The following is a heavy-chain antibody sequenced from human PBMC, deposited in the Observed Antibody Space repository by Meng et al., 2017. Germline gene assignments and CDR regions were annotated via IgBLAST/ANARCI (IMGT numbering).Heavy chain of an antibody. CDR2: MNPNSGNT. CDR3: ARQYSSSWYWFDP. V-gene: IGHV1-8*01. CDR1: GYTFTSYD. Sequence: VQLVPSGAEVKEPGASVKVSCKASGYTFTSYDINWVRQSTGQGLEWMGWMNPNSGNTGYAQKFQGRVTMTRNTSISTAYMELSSLRSEDTAVYYCARQYSSSWYWFDPWGQGTLVTVSS. D-gene: IGHD6-13*01. J-gene: IGHJ5*02.